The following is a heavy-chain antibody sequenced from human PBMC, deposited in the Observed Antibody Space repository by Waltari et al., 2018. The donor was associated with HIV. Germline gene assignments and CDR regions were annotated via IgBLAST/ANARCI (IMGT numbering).Heavy chain of an antibody. CDR1: GFAFSDHH. CDR3: YRFGGDL. CDR2: ARDTADSYFT. J-gene: IGHJ5*02. D-gene: IGHD3-16*01. V-gene: IGHV3-72*01. Sequence: ESGGGLVQPGGSLRLSCAASGFAFSDHHMDWVRQAPGKGLEWVGRARDTADSYFTQYAASVKGRFTISRDDSKNSLFLEMSNMRSEDTAVYYCYRFGGDLWGQGTLVTVSS.